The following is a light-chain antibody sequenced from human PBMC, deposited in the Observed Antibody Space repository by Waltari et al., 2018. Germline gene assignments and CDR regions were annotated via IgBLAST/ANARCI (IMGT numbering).Light chain of an antibody. Sequence: QAVLTQPSSLSASPGASASPPCTLRSVVNVANHRIYCYQQKPGSPPQYLLRYKSDSDKQQGSGVPSRFSGSKDASANAGILLISGLQSEDEADYYCMIWRSGASEFGGGTKLTVL. CDR2: YKSDSDK. V-gene: IGLV5-45*03. CDR1: SVVNVANHR. J-gene: IGLJ2*01. CDR3: MIWRSGASE.